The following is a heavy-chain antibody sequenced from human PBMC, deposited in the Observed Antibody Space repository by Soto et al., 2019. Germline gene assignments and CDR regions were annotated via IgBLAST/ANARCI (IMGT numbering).Heavy chain of an antibody. CDR3: AGDGYSSGWGNWFDP. CDR1: GCSISSSSYY. J-gene: IGHJ5*02. CDR2: IYYSGST. Sequence: SETLSLTCTVSGCSISSSSYYWGWIRQPPGKWLEWIGSIYYSGSTYYNPSLKSRVTISVDTSKNQFSLKLSSVTAADTAVYYCAGDGYSSGWGNWFDPWGQGTLVTVYS. V-gene: IGHV4-39*02. D-gene: IGHD6-19*01.